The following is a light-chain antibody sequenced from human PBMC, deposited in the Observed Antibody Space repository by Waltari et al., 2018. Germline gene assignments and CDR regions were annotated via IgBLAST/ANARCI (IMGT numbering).Light chain of an antibody. J-gene: IGLJ2*01. CDR1: TRDVGGSNS. CDR2: DVS. Sequence: QSALTQPASVSGSPGQSITISCTGTTRDVGGSNSVSWYQDHPGQAPKVIIYDVSDRPSGISERFSGSKSGNTASLTISGLQAEDEADYYCSSQSSDNVVLFGGGTKLTVL. V-gene: IGLV2-14*03. CDR3: SSQSSDNVVL.